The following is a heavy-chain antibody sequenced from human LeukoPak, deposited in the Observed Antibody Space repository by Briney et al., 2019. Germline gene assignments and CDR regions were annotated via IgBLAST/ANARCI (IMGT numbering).Heavy chain of an antibody. Sequence: GSLRLSCAASGFTFSSYWMSWIRQPPGKGLEWIGEAIHSGSTNYNPSLKSRVTISLDTSKNHFSLKLRSVTAADTAVYFCARLGYYGSGTTFYYYMDVWGKGTTVTISS. CDR2: AIHSGST. CDR3: ARLGYYGSGTTFYYYMDV. CDR1: GFTFSSYW. D-gene: IGHD3-10*01. V-gene: IGHV4-34*12. J-gene: IGHJ6*03.